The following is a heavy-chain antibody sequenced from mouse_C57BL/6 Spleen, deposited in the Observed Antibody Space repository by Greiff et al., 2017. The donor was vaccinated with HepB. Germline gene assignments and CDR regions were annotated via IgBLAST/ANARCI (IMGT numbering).Heavy chain of an antibody. V-gene: IGHV1-53*01. D-gene: IGHD2-4*01. J-gene: IGHJ3*01. Sequence: QVQLKQPGTELVKPGASVKLSCKASGYTFTSYWMHWVKQRPGQGLEWIGNINPSNGGTNYNEKFKSKATLTVDKSSSTAYMQLSSLTSEDSAVYDCARDDYGAAWFAYWGQGTLVTVSA. CDR3: ARDDYGAAWFAY. CDR2: INPSNGGT. CDR1: GYTFTSYW.